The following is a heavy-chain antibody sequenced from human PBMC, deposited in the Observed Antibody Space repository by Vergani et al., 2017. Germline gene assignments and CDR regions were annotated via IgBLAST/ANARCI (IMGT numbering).Heavy chain of an antibody. Sequence: QVQLVQSGAEVKKPGASVKVSCKASGYTFTGYYMHWVRQAPGQGLEWMGWINPNSGGTNYAQKFQGRVTMTRDTSISTAYMELSRLRSDDTAAYYCARGTYYYGSGSYIYFDYWGQGTLVTVSS. V-gene: IGHV1-2*02. CDR2: INPNSGGT. D-gene: IGHD3-10*01. J-gene: IGHJ4*02. CDR1: GYTFTGYY. CDR3: ARGTYYYGSGSYIYFDY.